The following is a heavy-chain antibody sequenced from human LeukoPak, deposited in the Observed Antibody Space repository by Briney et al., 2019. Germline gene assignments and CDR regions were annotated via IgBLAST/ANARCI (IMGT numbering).Heavy chain of an antibody. V-gene: IGHV1-18*01. CDR3: ARGPLYCSGGSCYWFDP. CDR2: VSSYDEDI. J-gene: IGHJ5*02. CDR1: GYTFATYG. Sequence: GASVKVSCKASGYTFATYGISWVRQAPGQGLEWMGWVSSYDEDINYAQKVQGRLTFTTDTSTSTAYMELTSLRSDDTAVYYCARGPLYCSGGSCYWFDPWGQGTLVTVSS. D-gene: IGHD2-15*01.